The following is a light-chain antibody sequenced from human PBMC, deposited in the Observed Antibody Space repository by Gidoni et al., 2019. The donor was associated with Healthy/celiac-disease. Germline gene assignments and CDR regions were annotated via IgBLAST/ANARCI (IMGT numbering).Light chain of an antibody. CDR1: SSDVGGYNY. V-gene: IGLV2-14*01. CDR3: SSYTSSSTLV. CDR2: EVR. Sequence: QSALTQPDPVSGSPGQSITISCTGTSSDVGGYNYVSWYQQHPGKAPKLMIYEVRNRPSGVSNRLSCSKSGNSASLTISGLQAEDEADYDCSSYTSSSTLVFGTGTKVTVL. J-gene: IGLJ1*01.